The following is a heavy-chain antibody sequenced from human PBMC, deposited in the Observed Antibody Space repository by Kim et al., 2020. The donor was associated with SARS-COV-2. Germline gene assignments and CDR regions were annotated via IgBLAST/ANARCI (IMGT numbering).Heavy chain of an antibody. J-gene: IGHJ4*01. D-gene: IGHD3-22*01. CDR3: AKHGYKAWDSSGYDY. Sequence: GGSLRLSCAASGFTFSSYGMHWVRQAPGKGLEWVAVISYDGSNKYYADSVKGRCTISIDSSKNKLYLQMNSLRAEDTAVYYCAKHGYKAWDSSGYDY. CDR2: ISYDGSNK. CDR1: GFTFSSYG. V-gene: IGHV3-30*18.